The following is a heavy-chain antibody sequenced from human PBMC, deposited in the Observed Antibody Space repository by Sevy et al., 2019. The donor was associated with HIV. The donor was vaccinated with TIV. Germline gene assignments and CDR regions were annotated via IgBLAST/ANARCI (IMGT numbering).Heavy chain of an antibody. CDR1: GFSLNDYW. V-gene: IGHV3-7*01. CDR2: INQNGSVS. CDR3: VRAIATEASF. D-gene: IGHD2-21*01. J-gene: IGHJ1*01. Sequence: GGSLRLSCAVSGFSLNDYWMSWVRQATGKGLEWVANINQNGSVSYYVDSVKGRFTISRDDARNLLYLQMNNLRVEDTALYYCVRAIATEASFWGQGTLVTVSS.